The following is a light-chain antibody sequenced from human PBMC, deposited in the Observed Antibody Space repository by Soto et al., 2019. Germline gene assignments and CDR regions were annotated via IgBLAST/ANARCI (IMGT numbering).Light chain of an antibody. V-gene: IGKV3-15*01. CDR2: YXS. CDR3: MQSTQLTPT. Sequence: RQSPAALSVSPGEGATVYXRASHSVIIHLSWYQHKPGXAPRXXXAYXSTSATGSPARLSGSGSGTAFTLEISRVDTDYAGIYYCMQSTQLTPTFGQGTRLEIK. J-gene: IGKJ5*01. CDR1: HSVIIH.